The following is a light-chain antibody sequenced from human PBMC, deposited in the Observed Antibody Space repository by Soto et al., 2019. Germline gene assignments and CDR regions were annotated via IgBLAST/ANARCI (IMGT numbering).Light chain of an antibody. CDR2: TND. CDR1: KSNVGSTT. J-gene: IGLJ1*01. V-gene: IGLV1-44*01. Sequence: QSVLTQPPSASGTPGQRVTIGCSGRKSNVGSTTVSWYQQRPRTAPRLLIHTNDQRPSGVPDRFSGSKSGSSASLAISGLQSEDEAEYYCVSWDDSLSRYVFGSGTKVTVL. CDR3: VSWDDSLSRYV.